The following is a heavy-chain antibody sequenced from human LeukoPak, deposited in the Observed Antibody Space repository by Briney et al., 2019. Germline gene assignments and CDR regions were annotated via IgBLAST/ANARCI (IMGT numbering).Heavy chain of an antibody. J-gene: IGHJ4*02. D-gene: IGHD4-11*01. CDR3: ARDVALFYSNYGGYFDY. CDR2: IKQDGSEK. CDR1: GFTFNLYW. Sequence: HPGGSLRLSCAASGFTFNLYWMHWVRQAPGKGLEWVANIKQDGSEKYYVDSVKGRFTISRDNAKNSLYLQMNSLRAEDTAVYYCARDVALFYSNYGGYFDYWGQGTLVTVSS. V-gene: IGHV3-7*01.